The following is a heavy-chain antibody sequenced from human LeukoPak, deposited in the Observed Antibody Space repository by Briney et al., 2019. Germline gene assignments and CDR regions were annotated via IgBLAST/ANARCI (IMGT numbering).Heavy chain of an antibody. D-gene: IGHD6-13*01. V-gene: IGHV4-59*01. CDR2: IYSSGST. J-gene: IGHJ4*02. Sequence: SETLSLTCTVSGGFISSYYWSWIRQPPGKGLEWIGYIYSSGSTNYNPSLKSRVTISVDTSKNQFSLKLSSVTAADTAVYYWARVGKDSSSRQYYFDYWGQGPLVTVSS. CDR1: GGFISSYY. CDR3: ARVGKDSSSRQYYFDY.